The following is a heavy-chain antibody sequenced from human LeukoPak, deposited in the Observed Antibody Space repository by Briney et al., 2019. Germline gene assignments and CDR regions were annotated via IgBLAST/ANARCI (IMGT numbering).Heavy chain of an antibody. Sequence: ASVKVSCKASRGTLSSYAISWVRPAPGQGLEWMGGIIPIFGTANYAQKFQGRLTLTADESTRTAYMELSSLRSEDTAVDCCARGCYYDSSGYPSAEYFQHWGQGALVTVSS. J-gene: IGHJ1*01. D-gene: IGHD3-22*01. CDR1: RGTLSSYA. CDR2: IIPIFGTA. CDR3: ARGCYYDSSGYPSAEYFQH. V-gene: IGHV1-69*13.